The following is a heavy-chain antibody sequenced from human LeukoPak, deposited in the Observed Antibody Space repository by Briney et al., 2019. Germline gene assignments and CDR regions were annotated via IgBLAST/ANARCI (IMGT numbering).Heavy chain of an antibody. CDR1: GFTFSSYS. D-gene: IGHD2-15*01. CDR3: ASAGGSPNDAFDI. CDR2: ISSSSSYI. Sequence: PGGSLRLSCAASGFTFSSYSMNWVRQAPGKGLEWVSSISSSSSYIYYADSVKGRFTISRDNAKNSLYLQMNSLRAEDTAVYYCASAGGSPNDAFDIWGQGTMVTVSS. J-gene: IGHJ3*02. V-gene: IGHV3-21*01.